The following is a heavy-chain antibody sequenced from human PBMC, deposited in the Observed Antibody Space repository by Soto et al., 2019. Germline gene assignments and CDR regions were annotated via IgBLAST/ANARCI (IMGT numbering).Heavy chain of an antibody. J-gene: IGHJ6*02. Sequence: QVQLQQWGAGLLKPSETLSLTCGVYGGSFSNYYWSWIRQPPGKGLEWIGEIKHSGSTNYDPSLKSRVTISVDTSQNQFSLKLSSVTAADTAVYYCARGGWIPLWSKAAHNYGMEVWGQGTTVTVSS. CDR2: IKHSGST. CDR1: GGSFSNYY. V-gene: IGHV4-34*01. D-gene: IGHD5-18*01. CDR3: ARGGWIPLWSKAAHNYGMEV.